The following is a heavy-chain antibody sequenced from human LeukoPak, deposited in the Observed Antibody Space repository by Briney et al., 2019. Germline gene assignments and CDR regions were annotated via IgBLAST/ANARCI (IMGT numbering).Heavy chain of an antibody. CDR1: GFTVSSNY. D-gene: IGHD3-22*01. CDR2: ISSSSSYI. CDR3: ARDIHYDSSGYPDY. V-gene: IGHV3-21*01. Sequence: PGGSLRLSCAASGFTVSSNYMSWVRQAPGKGLEWVSSISSSSSYIYYADSVKGRFTISRDNAKNSLYLQMNSLRAEDTAVYYCARDIHYDSSGYPDYWGQGTLVTVSS. J-gene: IGHJ4*02.